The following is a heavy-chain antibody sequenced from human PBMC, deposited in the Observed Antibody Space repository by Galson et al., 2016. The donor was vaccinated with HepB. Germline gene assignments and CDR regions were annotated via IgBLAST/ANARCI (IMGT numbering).Heavy chain of an antibody. CDR1: GYSFTNYW. J-gene: IGHJ6*02. D-gene: IGHD3-22*01. CDR2: IYPGDSDT. Sequence: QSGAEVKKPGQSLKISCTGFGYSFTNYWIGWVRQMPGKGLEWMGIIYPGDSDTTYSPPFQGQFTIPADKSISTAYLQWSSLKASYTAMYYWARSKNTYYYDSRGDYKYPMDVWGQGTTVTVS. CDR3: ARSKNTYYYDSRGDYKYPMDV. V-gene: IGHV5-51*01.